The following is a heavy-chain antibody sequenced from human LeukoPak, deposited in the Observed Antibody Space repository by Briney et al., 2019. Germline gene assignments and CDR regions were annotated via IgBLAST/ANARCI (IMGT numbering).Heavy chain of an antibody. CDR2: IYSGGST. V-gene: IGHV3-53*01. CDR1: GFTVSSNY. Sequence: GGSLRLSCAASGFTVSSNYMSWVRQAPGKGLEWVSVIYSGGSTYYADSVKGRFTISRDNSKNTLYLQMNSLRAEDTAVYYCARVDTVMAYYFDLWGQGTLVTVSS. J-gene: IGHJ4*02. D-gene: IGHD5-18*01. CDR3: ARVDTVMAYYFDL.